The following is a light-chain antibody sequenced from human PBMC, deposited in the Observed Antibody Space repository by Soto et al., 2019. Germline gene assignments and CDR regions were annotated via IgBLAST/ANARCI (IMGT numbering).Light chain of an antibody. Sequence: ALTQPASGSGSRGESGTISCTGTSRDGGGYNCVSWDQQHPGKARKLRSYDGSNRRSGGSNRFSGSQSGNTASLTLSRLQAEAEADYYCSSHPSSSPGAFGTGTKVTAL. V-gene: IGLV2-14*01. J-gene: IGLJ1*01. CDR2: DGS. CDR1: SRDGGGYNC. CDR3: SSHPSSSPGA.